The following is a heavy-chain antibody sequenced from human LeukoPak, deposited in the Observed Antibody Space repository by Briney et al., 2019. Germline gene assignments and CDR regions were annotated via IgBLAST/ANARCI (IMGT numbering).Heavy chain of an antibody. CDR2: IYYSGST. Sequence: PSETLSLTFTVSGGSISSYYWSWIRQPPGKGLEWIGYIYYSGSTNYNPSLKSRVTISVDTSKNQFSLKLTSVTAADTAVYYCARPSVRGYNYGPSYWYFDLWGRDTLVTVSS. J-gene: IGHJ2*01. CDR1: GGSISSYY. CDR3: ARPSVRGYNYGPSYWYFDL. D-gene: IGHD5-18*01. V-gene: IGHV4-59*08.